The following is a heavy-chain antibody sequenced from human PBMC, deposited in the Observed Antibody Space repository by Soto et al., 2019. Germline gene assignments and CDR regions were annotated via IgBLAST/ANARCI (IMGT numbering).Heavy chain of an antibody. Sequence: PXGALRLSCSASGFTFSTYHMNWVRQAPGKGLDWVSYIHSGGSRIYYADSVKGRFTISRDNAKNSLYLQMNSLRAEDTAVYYCARDGSTVTTNYHYAMDVWGRGNTVTVSS. J-gene: IGHJ6*02. CDR1: GFTFSTYH. V-gene: IGHV3-48*03. CDR3: ARDGSTVTTNYHYAMDV. CDR2: IHSGGSRI. D-gene: IGHD4-17*01.